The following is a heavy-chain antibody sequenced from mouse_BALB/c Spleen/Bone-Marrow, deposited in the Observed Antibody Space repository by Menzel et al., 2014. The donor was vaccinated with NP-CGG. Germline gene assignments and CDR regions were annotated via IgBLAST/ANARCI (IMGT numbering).Heavy chain of an antibody. Sequence: DVQLVESGGGLVQPGGSLRLSCPTSGFTFTDYYMNWVRQPPGKALEWLGFIRNKAYSYTTEYSASVKGRFTISRDNSQSILYLQMNTLRAEDSATYYCARDMGGLLFDYWGQGTTLTVSS. CDR2: IRNKAYSYTT. V-gene: IGHV7-3*02. D-gene: IGHD2-3*01. CDR1: GFTFTDYY. CDR3: ARDMGGLLFDY. J-gene: IGHJ2*01.